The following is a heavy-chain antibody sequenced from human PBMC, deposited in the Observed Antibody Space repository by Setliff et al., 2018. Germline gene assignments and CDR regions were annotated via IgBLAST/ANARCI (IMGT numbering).Heavy chain of an antibody. CDR1: GFIFSRES. D-gene: IGHD2-2*01. CDR2: ISKNSKYI. V-gene: IGHV3-21*06. Sequence: GGSLRLSCSGSGFIFSRESMNWVRQAPGKGLEWVSTISKNSKYIFYSDSLKGRFITSRDDSKNFLYLRMDSLRVEDTALYFCARGRKDTSMTADYYYMDVWGKGTTVTVSS. J-gene: IGHJ6*03. CDR3: ARGRKDTSMTADYYYMDV.